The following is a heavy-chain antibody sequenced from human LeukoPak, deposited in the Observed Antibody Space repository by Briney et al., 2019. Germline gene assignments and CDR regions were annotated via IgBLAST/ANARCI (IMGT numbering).Heavy chain of an antibody. CDR2: LNPNTGNT. CDR1: GYSFTNYD. J-gene: IGHJ5*02. D-gene: IGHD3-22*01. Sequence: ASVKVSCKASGYSFTNYDINWVRQATGQGLEWMGWLNPNTGNTGYAQKFQGRVTITRNTSISTAYLELSSLRSEDTAIYYCARMYYYDNSGDDNWFDPWGQGTLVTVSS. V-gene: IGHV1-8*03. CDR3: ARMYYYDNSGDDNWFDP.